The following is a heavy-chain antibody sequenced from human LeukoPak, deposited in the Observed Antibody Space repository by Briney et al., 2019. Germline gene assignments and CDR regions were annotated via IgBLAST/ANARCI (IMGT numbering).Heavy chain of an antibody. CDR1: GSSFTTYW. CDR3: ACRKYFSTWSGP. J-gene: IGHJ5*02. CDR2: VYPGGSIT. Sequence: GESLKISYQGFGSSFTTYWIGWVRQTPGKGLEWMGIVYPGGSITHYSPSFQGQVTISADKSTSTAYLQWSSLKASDTAMYYCACRKYFSTWSGPWGQGTLVTVSS. V-gene: IGHV5-51*01. D-gene: IGHD1-14*01.